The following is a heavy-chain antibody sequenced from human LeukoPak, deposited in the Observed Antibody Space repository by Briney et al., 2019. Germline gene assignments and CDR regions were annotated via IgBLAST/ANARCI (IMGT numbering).Heavy chain of an antibody. CDR1: GFTFSSYD. CDR2: IRPSGDNT. CDR3: AKDIVVVTAFDAFDI. Sequence: GGSLRLSCAASGFTFSSYDMTWVRQAPGRGLEWVSSIRPSGDNTYYGDSVKGRFTISRDNSKNTLYLQMNSLRAEDTAVYYCAKDIVVVTAFDAFDIWGQGTMVTVSS. V-gene: IGHV3-23*01. D-gene: IGHD2-21*02. J-gene: IGHJ3*02.